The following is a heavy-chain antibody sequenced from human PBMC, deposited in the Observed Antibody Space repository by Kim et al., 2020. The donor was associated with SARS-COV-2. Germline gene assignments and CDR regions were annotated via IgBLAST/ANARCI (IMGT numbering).Heavy chain of an antibody. CDR3: AKSALGWFSSLLGYFDY. CDR1: GFTFSSYA. Sequence: GGSLRLSCAASGFTFSSYAMSWVRQAPGNGLEWVSAISGSGGSTYYADSVKGRFTISRDNSKNTLYLQMNSLRAEDTAVYYCAKSALGWFSSLLGYFDYWGQGTLVTVSS. J-gene: IGHJ4*02. V-gene: IGHV3-23*01. D-gene: IGHD6-19*01. CDR2: ISGSGGST.